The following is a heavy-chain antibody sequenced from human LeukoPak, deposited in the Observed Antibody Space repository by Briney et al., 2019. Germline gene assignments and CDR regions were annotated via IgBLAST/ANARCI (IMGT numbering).Heavy chain of an antibody. Sequence: ASVKVSCKASGYSFTGYYLHWVRQAPGQGLEWMGWINPNSGDTNYAQKFQGRVTMTRDTSINAAYMELSRLRSEDSAVYYCARIPQKTTMVTRRVDYWGQGTLVTVPS. D-gene: IGHD5-18*01. CDR2: INPNSGDT. CDR3: ARIPQKTTMVTRRVDY. CDR1: GYSFTGYY. V-gene: IGHV1-2*02. J-gene: IGHJ4*02.